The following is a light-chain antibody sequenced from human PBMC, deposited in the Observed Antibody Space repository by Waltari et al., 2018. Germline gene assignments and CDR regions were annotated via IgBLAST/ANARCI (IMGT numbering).Light chain of an antibody. Sequence: QSALTQPASVSGSPGQSLTIPCTGTSSDIGGYNYVSWYQQHPGKAPKVIIYEVSKRPSWVSHRFSGSKSGNTASLTISGLQADDEADYYGGSYTSSSSLDVVFGGGTELTVL. CDR2: EVS. J-gene: IGLJ3*02. CDR1: SSDIGGYNY. V-gene: IGLV2-14*03. CDR3: GSYTSSSSLDVV.